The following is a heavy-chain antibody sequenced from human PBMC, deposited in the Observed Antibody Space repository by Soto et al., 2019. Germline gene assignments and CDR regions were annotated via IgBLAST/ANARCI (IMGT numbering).Heavy chain of an antibody. CDR1: GGSSSSSSYY. V-gene: IGHV4-39*01. D-gene: IGHD2-15*01. J-gene: IGHJ6*02. CDR3: ARHLTYCSAGSCYSDFPYYGMDV. Sequence: SSETLSLTCTVSGGSSSSSSYYWGWNRQPPGKGLEWIGSIFYSGSTYYNPSLKSRVTISVDTSKNQFSLKLSSVTAADTAVYYCARHLTYCSAGSCYSDFPYYGMDVWGQGTTVTVS. CDR2: IFYSGST.